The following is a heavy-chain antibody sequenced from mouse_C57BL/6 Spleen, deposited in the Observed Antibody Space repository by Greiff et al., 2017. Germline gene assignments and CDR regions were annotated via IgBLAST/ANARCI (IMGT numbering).Heavy chain of an antibody. Sequence: VQLQQSGAELVKPGASVKLSCTASGFNIKDYYMHWVKQRTEQGLEWIGRIDPEDGETKYAPKFQGKATITADTSSNTADLQLSSLTSEDTAVYYCVSGGYDGYFDVWGTGTTVTVSS. CDR2: IDPEDGET. CDR1: GFNIKDYY. CDR3: VSGGYDGYFDV. J-gene: IGHJ1*03. V-gene: IGHV14-2*01. D-gene: IGHD2-2*01.